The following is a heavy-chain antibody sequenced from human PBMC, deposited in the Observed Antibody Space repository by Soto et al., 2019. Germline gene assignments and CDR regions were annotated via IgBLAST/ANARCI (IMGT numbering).Heavy chain of an antibody. CDR2: IYPGDSDT. CDR3: ARQRFVEFTFYYYYGMDV. V-gene: IGHV5-51*01. CDR1: GYSFTSYW. Sequence: GESLKISCKGSGYSFTSYWIGWVRQMPGKGLEWMGIIYPGDSDTRYSPSFQGQVTISADKSISTAYLQWRSLKASDTAMYYCARQRFVEFTFYYYYGMDVWGQGTRVTVAS. J-gene: IGHJ6*01. D-gene: IGHD3-10*01.